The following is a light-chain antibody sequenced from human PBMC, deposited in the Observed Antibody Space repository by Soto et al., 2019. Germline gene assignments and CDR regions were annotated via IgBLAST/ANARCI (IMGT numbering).Light chain of an antibody. Sequence: DILLTQSPSTLSLSPGDTATLSCRASQSVSGYLAWYQQKPGEAPKLLIYGASSRASGIPDRFSGSGSGTDFTLTISRLQPEDFAVYYCQQYDSLSGTFGPGTKVDIK. J-gene: IGKJ1*01. CDR3: QQYDSLSGT. V-gene: IGKV3-20*01. CDR1: QSVSGY. CDR2: GAS.